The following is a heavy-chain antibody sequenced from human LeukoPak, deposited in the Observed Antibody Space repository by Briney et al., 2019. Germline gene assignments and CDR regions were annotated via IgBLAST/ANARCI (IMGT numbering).Heavy chain of an antibody. Sequence: SETLSLTCTVSGGSISSYYWSWIRQPAGKGLEWIGRIYSSGSTNYNPSLKSRVTISVDTSKNQFSLKLSSVTAADTAVYYCAKAGGYRLPTKSFDYWGQGTLVTVSS. CDR3: AKAGGYRLPTKSFDY. V-gene: IGHV4-4*07. CDR2: IYSSGST. J-gene: IGHJ4*02. CDR1: GGSISSYY. D-gene: IGHD2-15*01.